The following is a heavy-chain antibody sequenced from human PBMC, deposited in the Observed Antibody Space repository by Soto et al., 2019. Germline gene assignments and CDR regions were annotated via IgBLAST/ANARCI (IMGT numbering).Heavy chain of an antibody. Sequence: GVPMRVACGVAGGTCSSYWMTRLRQAPGKGLEWVAKIKQDGTDKYYVDSVRGRFTISRDNAKNSLYLQMDSLRAEDTAVYYCATETFFRCDHWGQGTLVTVSS. V-gene: IGHV3-7*05. D-gene: IGHD3-10*01. CDR1: GGTCSSYW. CDR3: ATETFFRCDH. CDR2: IKQDGTDK. J-gene: IGHJ4*02.